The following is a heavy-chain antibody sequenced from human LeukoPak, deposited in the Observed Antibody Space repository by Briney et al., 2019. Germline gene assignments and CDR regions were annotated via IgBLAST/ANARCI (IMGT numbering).Heavy chain of an antibody. CDR3: ARRGLISSGSLDY. V-gene: IGHV4-34*09. CDR1: GGSFSGYY. J-gene: IGHJ4*02. CDR2: IYYSGST. D-gene: IGHD6-19*01. Sequence: SETLSLTCAVYGGSFSGYYWSWIRQPPGKGLEWIGYIYYSGSTYYNPSLKSRVTISVDTSKNQFSLKLSSVTAADTAVYYCARRGLISSGSLDYWGQGTLVTVSS.